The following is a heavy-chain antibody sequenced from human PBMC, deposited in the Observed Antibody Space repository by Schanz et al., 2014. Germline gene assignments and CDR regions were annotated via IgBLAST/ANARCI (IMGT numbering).Heavy chain of an antibody. CDR2: ISNDGIIK. Sequence: QVQLLQFGGGVVQPGRSLRLSCAASGFTFSSYAMHWVRQAPGQGLEWVALISNDGIIKYYADSVEGRFTISRDNSRTTRYLQMNSLRTEDTAVYYCASPSGYSDYGTYFDFWGQGTLVTVSS. J-gene: IGHJ4*02. CDR3: ASPSGYSDYGTYFDF. CDR1: GFTFSSYA. D-gene: IGHD5-12*01. V-gene: IGHV3-30-3*01.